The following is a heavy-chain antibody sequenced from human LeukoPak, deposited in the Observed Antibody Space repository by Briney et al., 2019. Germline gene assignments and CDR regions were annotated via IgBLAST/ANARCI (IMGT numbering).Heavy chain of an antibody. D-gene: IGHD6-19*01. CDR2: ISGSGGST. V-gene: IGHV3-23*01. Sequence: GGSLRLSCAASGFTFSSYAMSWVRQAPGKGLEWVSAISGSGGSTYYADSVKGRFTISRDNSKNTLYLQMNSLRAEDTAVCYCAKGHQYSSGWHYFDYWGQGTLVTVSS. J-gene: IGHJ4*02. CDR1: GFTFSSYA. CDR3: AKGHQYSSGWHYFDY.